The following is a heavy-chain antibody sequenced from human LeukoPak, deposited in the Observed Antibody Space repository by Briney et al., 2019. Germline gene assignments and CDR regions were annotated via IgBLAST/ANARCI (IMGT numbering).Heavy chain of an antibody. Sequence: PGRSLRLSCAASGFTFSSYEMNWVGQAPGKGLDWVSYISSSGSTIYYADSVKGRFTISRDNATNSLYLQTNSLRAEDTAVYYCARDLNWNPLDYWGQGTLVTVSS. D-gene: IGHD1-1*01. CDR1: GFTFSSYE. J-gene: IGHJ4*02. CDR2: ISSSGSTI. V-gene: IGHV3-48*03. CDR3: ARDLNWNPLDY.